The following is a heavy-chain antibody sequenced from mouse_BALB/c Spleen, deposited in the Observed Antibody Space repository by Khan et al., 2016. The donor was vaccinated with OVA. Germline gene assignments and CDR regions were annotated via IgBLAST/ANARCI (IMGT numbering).Heavy chain of an antibody. V-gene: IGHV1S137*01. CDR2: ISTYSGNT. CDR3: ARPAYDGYYDY. J-gene: IGHJ2*01. CDR1: GYTFTDYA. Sequence: QVQLQQSGPELVRPGVSVKISCKGSGYTFTDYAMYWVKQSHAKSLEWIGLISTYSGNTNYNQKFRGKATMTVDKSSSTAYMELARSTSEDSAIYYCARPAYDGYYDYWGQGTTLTVSS. D-gene: IGHD2-3*01.